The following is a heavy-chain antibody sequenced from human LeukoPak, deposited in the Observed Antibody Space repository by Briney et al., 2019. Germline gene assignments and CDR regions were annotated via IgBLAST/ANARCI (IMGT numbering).Heavy chain of an antibody. Sequence: SETLSLTCAVYGGSFSGYYWSWIRQPPGKGLEWIGEINHSGSTNYNPSLKSRVTISVDTSKNQFSLKLSSVTAADTAVYYCASGVAVHYFDYWGQGTLVTVSS. J-gene: IGHJ4*02. CDR3: ASGVAVHYFDY. V-gene: IGHV4-34*01. D-gene: IGHD5-12*01. CDR2: INHSGST. CDR1: GGSFSGYY.